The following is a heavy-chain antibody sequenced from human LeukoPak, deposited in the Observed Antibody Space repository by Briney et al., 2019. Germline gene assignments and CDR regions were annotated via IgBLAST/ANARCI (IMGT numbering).Heavy chain of an antibody. CDR2: ISAYNGNT. V-gene: IGHV1-18*01. J-gene: IGHJ4*02. CDR1: GYTFTSYG. Sequence: ASVKVSCKASGYTFTSYGISWVRQAPGQGLEWMGWISAYNGNTNYAQKLQGRVTMTTDTSTSTAYVELRSLRSDDTAVYYCARASTLKYYYDSSGYSGYFDYWGQGTLVTVSS. CDR3: ARASTLKYYYDSSGYSGYFDY. D-gene: IGHD3-22*01.